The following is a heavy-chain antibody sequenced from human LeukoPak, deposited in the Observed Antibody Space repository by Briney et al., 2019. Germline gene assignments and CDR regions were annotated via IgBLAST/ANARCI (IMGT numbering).Heavy chain of an antibody. D-gene: IGHD3-16*01. Sequence: PSQTLSLTCTVSGGSISSGNYFWSWIRQPAGKGLEWIGRIYTTGSTNYNPSLKSRVTISVDTSKNQFSLNLSSVTAAGTAVYYCARDVYAGGAVYWFDPWGQGTLVTVSS. J-gene: IGHJ5*02. CDR3: ARDVYAGGAVYWFDP. CDR2: IYTTGST. V-gene: IGHV4-61*02. CDR1: GGSISSGNYF.